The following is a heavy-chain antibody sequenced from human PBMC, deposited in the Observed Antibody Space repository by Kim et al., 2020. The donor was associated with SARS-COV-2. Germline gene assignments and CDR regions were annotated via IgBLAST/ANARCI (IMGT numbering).Heavy chain of an antibody. CDR3: ARGTYGDYYFDF. Sequence: FYADSMKGRFNISRDNAKISLFLQMNSLRDEDTAVYYCARGTYGDYYFDFWGQGTLVTVSS. D-gene: IGHD4-17*01. V-gene: IGHV3-48*02. J-gene: IGHJ4*02.